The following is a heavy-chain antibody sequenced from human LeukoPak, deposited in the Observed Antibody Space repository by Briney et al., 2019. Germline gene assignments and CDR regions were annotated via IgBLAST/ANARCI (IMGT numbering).Heavy chain of an antibody. D-gene: IGHD3-22*01. J-gene: IGHJ6*02. CDR3: ARGKDYYDSSGYYQEYYYGMDV. CDR2: IYYSGST. V-gene: IGHV4-59*01. CDR1: GGSISSYY. Sequence: SETLSLTCTVSGGSISSYYWSWIRQPPGKGLEWIGYIYYSGSTNYNPSLKSRVTISVDTSKNQFSLKLSSVTAADTAVYYCARGKDYYDSSGYYQEYYYGMDVWGQGTTVTVSS.